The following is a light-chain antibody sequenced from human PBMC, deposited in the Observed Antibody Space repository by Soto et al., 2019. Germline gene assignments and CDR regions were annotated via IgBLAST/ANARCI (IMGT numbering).Light chain of an antibody. CDR2: SAS. J-gene: IGKJ4*01. CDR1: QDISNY. CDR3: QKYNSAPLT. V-gene: IGKV1-27*01. Sequence: DIQMTQSPSSLSASVGDRVTITYRASQDISNYLAWYQQKPGKIPKLLIYSASTLHSGVPSRFSGSGFGTDFTLTISNLQPEDVASYYCQKYNSAPLTFGGGTKVEIK.